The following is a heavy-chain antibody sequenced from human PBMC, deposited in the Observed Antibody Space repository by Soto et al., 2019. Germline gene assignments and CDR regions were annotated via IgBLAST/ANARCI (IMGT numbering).Heavy chain of an antibody. CDR1: VGSISSSTYY. CDR2: IFYTGNT. D-gene: IGHD1-1*01. V-gene: IGHV4-39*01. J-gene: IGHJ3*02. CDR3: ARRWPPGAFDI. Sequence: QLQLQQSGPGLVMPSETLSLTCTVSVGSISSSTYYWGWIRQPPGKGLEWIGNIFYTGNTYYNPSLKRRVAISIDTSKNQCSLKLGSVTAADTAVYYCARRWPPGAFDIWGQGTMVTVSS.